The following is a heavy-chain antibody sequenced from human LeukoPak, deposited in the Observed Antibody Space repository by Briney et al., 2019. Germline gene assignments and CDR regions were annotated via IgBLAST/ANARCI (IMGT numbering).Heavy chain of an antibody. CDR3: AKVTGSGSYLADAFDI. D-gene: IGHD3-10*01. J-gene: IGHJ3*02. CDR2: ISGSGDST. CDR1: GLTFSSYG. Sequence: GGSLRLSCAASGLTFSSYGMNWVPQAPGKGLEWVSAISGSGDSTYHADSVRGRFTVSRDNSKNTLYLQMKSLSAEDTAVYYCAKVTGSGSYLADAFDIWGHGTVVTVSS. V-gene: IGHV3-23*01.